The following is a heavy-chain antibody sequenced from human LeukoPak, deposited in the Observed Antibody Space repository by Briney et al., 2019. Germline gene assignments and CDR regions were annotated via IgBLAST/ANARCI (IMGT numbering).Heavy chain of an antibody. CDR1: GYTFTSYG. CDR2: ISAYNGNT. J-gene: IGHJ3*02. CDR3: ASPYCSGGSCYDAFDI. Sequence: GASVKVSCKASGYTFTSYGISWVRRAPGQGLEWMGWISAYNGNTNYAQKLQGRVTMTTDTSTSTAYMELRSLRSDDTAVYYCASPYCSGGSCYDAFDIWGQGTMVTVSS. V-gene: IGHV1-18*01. D-gene: IGHD2-15*01.